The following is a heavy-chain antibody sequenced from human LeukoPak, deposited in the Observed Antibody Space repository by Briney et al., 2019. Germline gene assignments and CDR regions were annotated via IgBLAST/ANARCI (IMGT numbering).Heavy chain of an antibody. J-gene: IGHJ4*02. Sequence: GGSLRLSCAASGFTFSSYGMNWVRQAPGKGLEWVSYISSSGSTIYYADSVKGRFTISRDNSKNTLYLQMNSLRAEDTAVYYCARRAGGYSHPYDYWGQGILVTVSS. CDR3: ARRAGGYSHPYDY. CDR1: GFTFSSYG. D-gene: IGHD4-23*01. CDR2: ISSSGSTI. V-gene: IGHV3-48*01.